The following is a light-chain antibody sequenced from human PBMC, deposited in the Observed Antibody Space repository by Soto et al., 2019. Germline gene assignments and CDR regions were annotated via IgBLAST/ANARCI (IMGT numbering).Light chain of an antibody. Sequence: QSVLPQPASVSGSPGHSITISCTGTSSDVGGYNAVSWYQQHPGRAPKLMIYDVSNRPSGISNRFSGSKSGSTASLTISGLQAEDDADYYCSSYTRSGVYVFGAGTKVT. CDR3: SSYTRSGVYV. J-gene: IGLJ1*01. CDR2: DVS. CDR1: SSDVGGYNA. V-gene: IGLV2-14*01.